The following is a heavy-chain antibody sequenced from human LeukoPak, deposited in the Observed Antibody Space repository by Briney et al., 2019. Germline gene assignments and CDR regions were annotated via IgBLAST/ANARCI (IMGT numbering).Heavy chain of an antibody. CDR1: GFTFSSYA. CDR3: ASAKYSSSWYMIDY. J-gene: IGHJ4*02. D-gene: IGHD6-13*01. Sequence: PGRSLRLSCAASGFTFSSYAMHWVRQAPGKGLEWVAVISYDGSNKYYAGSVKGRFTISRDNSKNTLYLQMNSLRAEDTAVYYCASAKYSSSWYMIDYWGQGTLVTVSS. V-gene: IGHV3-30*04. CDR2: ISYDGSNK.